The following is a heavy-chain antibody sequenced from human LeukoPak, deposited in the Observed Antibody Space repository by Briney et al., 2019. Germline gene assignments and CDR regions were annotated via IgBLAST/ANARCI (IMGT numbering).Heavy chain of an antibody. J-gene: IGHJ3*02. D-gene: IGHD3-10*01. V-gene: IGHV4-39*01. CDR3: ARGLWSGELLDAFDI. CDR2: IYYSGST. Sequence: PSETLSLTCTVSGGSISSSSYYWGWIRQPPGKGLEWIGSIYYSGSTYYNPSLKSRVTISVDTSKNQFSLKLSSVTAADTAVYYCARGLWSGELLDAFDIWGQGTMVTVSS. CDR1: GGSISSSSYY.